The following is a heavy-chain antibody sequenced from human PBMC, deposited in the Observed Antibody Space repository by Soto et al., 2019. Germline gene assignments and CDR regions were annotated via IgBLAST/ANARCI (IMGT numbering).Heavy chain of an antibody. V-gene: IGHV3-7*01. CDR3: EARDISNP. D-gene: IGHD2-15*01. CDR2: IKPDGSAK. J-gene: IGHJ5*02. CDR1: EITFSNYW. Sequence: AGGSLGLSCVSSEITFSNYWMNWVRQTPGKGLEWVANIKPDGSAKAYVDSVKGRFTVSRDNAKNSLYLQMNSLRAEDTAVYFCEARDISNPWGQGTMVTVSS.